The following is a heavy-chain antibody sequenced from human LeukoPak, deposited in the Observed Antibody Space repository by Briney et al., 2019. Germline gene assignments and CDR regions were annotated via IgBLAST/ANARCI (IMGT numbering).Heavy chain of an antibody. D-gene: IGHD3-22*01. J-gene: IGHJ5*02. CDR3: ARAWGYYDSSGYPNWFDP. Sequence: PSETLSLTCTVSSGSISSSSYYWGWIRQPPGKGLEWIGSIYYSGSTYYNPSLKSRVTISVDTSKNQFSLKLSSVTAADAAVYYCARAWGYYDSSGYPNWFDPWGQGTLVTVSS. CDR1: SGSISSSSYY. V-gene: IGHV4-39*07. CDR2: IYYSGST.